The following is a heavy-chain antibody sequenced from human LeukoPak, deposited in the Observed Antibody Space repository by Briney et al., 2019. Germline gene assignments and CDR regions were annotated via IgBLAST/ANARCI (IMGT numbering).Heavy chain of an antibody. CDR2: IYTSGST. CDR1: GGSISSGSYY. CDR3: ARDAADCSGGSCYSEGLDY. Sequence: SQTLSLTCTVSGGSISSGSYYWSWIRQPAGKGLEWIGRIYTSGSTNYNPSLKSRVTISVDTSKNQFSLKLSSVTAADTAAYYCARDAADCSGGSCYSEGLDYWGQGTLVTVSS. J-gene: IGHJ4*02. V-gene: IGHV4-61*02. D-gene: IGHD2-15*01.